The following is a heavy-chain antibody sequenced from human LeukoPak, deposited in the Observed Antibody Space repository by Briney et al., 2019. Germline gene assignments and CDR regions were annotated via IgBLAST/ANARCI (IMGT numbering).Heavy chain of an antibody. CDR2: INHSEST. V-gene: IGHV4-34*01. CDR1: GGSFSGYY. J-gene: IGHJ5*02. Sequence: SETLSLTCAVYGGSFSGYYWSWIRQPPGKGLEWIGEINHSESTNYNPSLKSRVTISVDTSKNQFSLKLSSVTAADTAVYYCARGPSVEMATINWFDPWGQGTLVTVSS. D-gene: IGHD5-24*01. CDR3: ARGPSVEMATINWFDP.